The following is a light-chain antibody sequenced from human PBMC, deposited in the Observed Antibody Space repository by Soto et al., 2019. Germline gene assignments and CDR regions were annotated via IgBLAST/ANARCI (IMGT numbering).Light chain of an antibody. V-gene: IGKV1-17*01. CDR3: LQHSTYPLT. CDR1: QGIRND. CDR2: AAS. Sequence: DIQMTQFPSSLSASVGDRVTITCRASQGIRNDLVWYQQKPGKAPKRLIYAASSLQSGVTSRFSGSGSATEFNLAISSLQPEDSATFYCLQHSTYPLTFGQGTKVEIK. J-gene: IGKJ1*01.